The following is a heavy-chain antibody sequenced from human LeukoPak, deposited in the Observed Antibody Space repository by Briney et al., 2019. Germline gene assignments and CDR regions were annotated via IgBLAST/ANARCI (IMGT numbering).Heavy chain of an antibody. Sequence: GRSLRLSCAASGFTFSNAWMSWVRQAPGKGLEWVGRIKSKTDGGTTDYAAPVKGRFTISRDDSKNTLYLQMNSLKTEDTAVYYCTTAAMVRGVIMPDYWGQGTLVTVSS. J-gene: IGHJ4*02. CDR2: IKSKTDGGTT. D-gene: IGHD3-10*01. CDR3: TTAAMVRGVIMPDY. CDR1: GFTFSNAW. V-gene: IGHV3-15*01.